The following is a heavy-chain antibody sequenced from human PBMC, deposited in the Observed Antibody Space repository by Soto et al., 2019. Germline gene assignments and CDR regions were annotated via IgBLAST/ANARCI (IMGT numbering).Heavy chain of an antibody. J-gene: IGHJ4*02. CDR3: ARDPWAADY. Sequence: PGGSLRLSCAASGYPVSTKYMSWVRQAPGKGLECESVIYSGGSTFYADSVRGRFTISRDNTKNTVNLQMNSLRAEDTAVYYCARDPWAADYWGQGTLVTVSS. CDR2: IYSGGST. CDR1: GYPVSTKY. D-gene: IGHD3-16*01. V-gene: IGHV3-66*01.